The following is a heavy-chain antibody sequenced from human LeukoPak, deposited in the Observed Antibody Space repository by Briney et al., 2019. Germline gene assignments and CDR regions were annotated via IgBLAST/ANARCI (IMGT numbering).Heavy chain of an antibody. V-gene: IGHV3-7*01. D-gene: IGHD6-13*01. Sequence: GGSLRLSCADSGFTFSSHWMNWVRQAPGRELEWVGNINPDGSQTYYVDSVKGRFTISRDNAKNSLYLQMNSLRAEDTAVYYCARGPGTDYWGQGTLVTVSS. J-gene: IGHJ4*02. CDR1: GFTFSSHW. CDR2: INPDGSQT. CDR3: ARGPGTDY.